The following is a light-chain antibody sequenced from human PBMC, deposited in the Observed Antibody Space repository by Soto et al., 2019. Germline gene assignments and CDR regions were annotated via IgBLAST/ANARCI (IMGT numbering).Light chain of an antibody. V-gene: IGLV2-23*01. CDR1: SSDVGSYNL. CDR2: EGS. J-gene: IGLJ2*01. CDR3: CSYAGSSTVV. Sequence: QSALTQPASVSGSPGQSITISCTGTSSDVGSYNLVSWYQQHPGKAPKLMIYEGSKRPSGVSNRFSGSKSGNTASLTISGLQAEDDADYYCCSYAGSSTVVFCGGTKLTVL.